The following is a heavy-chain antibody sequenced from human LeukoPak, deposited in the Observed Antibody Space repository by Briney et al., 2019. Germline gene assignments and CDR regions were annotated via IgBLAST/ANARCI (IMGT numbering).Heavy chain of an antibody. CDR3: ARLRHKNYYGSGLNYYYMDV. CDR2: INHSGST. CDR1: GGSFSGYY. J-gene: IGHJ6*03. V-gene: IGHV4-34*01. Sequence: NASETLSLTCAVYGGSFSGYYWSWIRQPPGKGLEWIGEINHSGSTNYNPSLKSRVTISVDTSKNQFSLKLSSVTAADTAVYYCARLRHKNYYGSGLNYYYMDVWGKGTTVTISS. D-gene: IGHD3-10*01.